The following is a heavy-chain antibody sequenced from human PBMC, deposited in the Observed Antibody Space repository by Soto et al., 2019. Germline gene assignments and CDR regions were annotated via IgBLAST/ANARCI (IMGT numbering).Heavy chain of an antibody. CDR2: ISYDGSNN. Sequence: GGSLRLSCAAPGFTFSSYGMHWVRQAPGKGLEWVAVISYDGSNNYYADSVKGRFTISRDNSKNTLYLQMNSLRAEDTAVYYCAKSSGSRAGMDVWGQGTTVTVSS. D-gene: IGHD1-26*01. J-gene: IGHJ6*02. CDR3: AKSSGSRAGMDV. V-gene: IGHV3-30*18. CDR1: GFTFSSYG.